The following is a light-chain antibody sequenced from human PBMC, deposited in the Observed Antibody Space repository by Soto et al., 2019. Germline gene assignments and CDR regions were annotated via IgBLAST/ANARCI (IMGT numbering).Light chain of an antibody. CDR3: QQYNNWPLLT. V-gene: IGKV3D-15*01. CDR1: QSVSSN. Sequence: EIVRTQSPATLSVSPGERATLSCRASQSVSSNLAWYQQKHGQAPRLLIYGASTRATGIPARFSGSGSGTEFALTISSLQSEDFAVYYCQQYNNWPLLTFGGGTKVDIK. CDR2: GAS. J-gene: IGKJ4*01.